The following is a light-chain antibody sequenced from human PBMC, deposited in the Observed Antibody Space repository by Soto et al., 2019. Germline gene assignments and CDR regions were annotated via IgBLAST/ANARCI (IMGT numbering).Light chain of an antibody. CDR2: DAS. V-gene: IGKV1-5*01. Sequence: GDRVTIACRASQSITTFLAWYQQKPGKAPQILIYDASKLEPGVPSRLRGSGSGTDFTLPISRLQPEDFETYYCQQLNSYPLTFGGGTKVDIK. CDR1: QSITTF. CDR3: QQLNSYPLT. J-gene: IGKJ4*01.